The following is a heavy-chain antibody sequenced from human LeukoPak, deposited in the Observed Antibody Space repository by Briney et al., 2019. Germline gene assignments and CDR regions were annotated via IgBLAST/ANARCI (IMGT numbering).Heavy chain of an antibody. D-gene: IGHD2-2*01. Sequence: GGSLRLSCAASGFTFSDYYMSWIRQAPGKGLEWVSYISSSGSTIYYADSAKGRFTISRDNAKNSLYLQMNSLRAEDTAVYYCARYCSSTSCRLRFDYWGQGTLVTVSS. CDR2: ISSSGSTI. V-gene: IGHV3-11*01. CDR3: ARYCSSTSCRLRFDY. CDR1: GFTFSDYY. J-gene: IGHJ4*02.